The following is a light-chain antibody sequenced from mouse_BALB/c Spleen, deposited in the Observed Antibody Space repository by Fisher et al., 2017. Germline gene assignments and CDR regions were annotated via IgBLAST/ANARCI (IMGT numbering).Light chain of an antibody. V-gene: IGKV4-78*01. CDR3: HQYHRSPWT. CDR1: SSVSSSY. J-gene: IGKJ1*01. CDR2: STS. Sequence: IVMTQTTAIMSASPGEKVTMTCSARSSVSSSYLCWYQQKPGSSPKLWIYSTSNLASGVPARFSGSGSGTSYSLTISSMEAEDAATYYCHQYHRSPWTFGGGTKLEIK.